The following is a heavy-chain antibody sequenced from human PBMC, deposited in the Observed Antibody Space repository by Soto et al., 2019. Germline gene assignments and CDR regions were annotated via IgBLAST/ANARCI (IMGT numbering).Heavy chain of an antibody. CDR1: GYTFTSYG. CDR3: ARDTSRTGAYYDCWSGYRNWFDP. Sequence: QVQLVQSGAEVKKPGASVKVSCKASGYTFTSYGISWVRQAPGQGLEWMGWISAYNGNTNYAQKLQGRVTMTTDTSTRTAYMELRSLRSDDTAVYYCARDTSRTGAYYDCWSGYRNWFDPWGQGTLVTVSS. V-gene: IGHV1-18*04. J-gene: IGHJ5*02. D-gene: IGHD3-3*01. CDR2: ISAYNGNT.